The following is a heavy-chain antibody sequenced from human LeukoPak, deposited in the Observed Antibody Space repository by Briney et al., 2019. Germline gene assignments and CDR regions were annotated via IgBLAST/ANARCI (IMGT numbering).Heavy chain of an antibody. V-gene: IGHV4-34*01. D-gene: IGHD6-25*01. CDR1: GGSFSGYY. J-gene: IGHJ4*02. CDR3: ARARGAEAIDY. Sequence: SEALSLTCAVYGGSFSGYYWSWIRQPPGKGLEWIGEINHSGSTNYNPSLKSRVTISVDTSKNQFSLKLSSVTAADTAIYYCARARGAEAIDYWGQGTLVTVSS. CDR2: INHSGST.